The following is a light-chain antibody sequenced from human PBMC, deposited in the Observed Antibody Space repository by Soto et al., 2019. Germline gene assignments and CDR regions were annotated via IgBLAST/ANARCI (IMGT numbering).Light chain of an antibody. J-gene: IGKJ4*01. CDR3: QPYNNWPLT. CDR1: QSINRH. Sequence: EIVLTQSPATLSLSPGERATLSCRASQSINRHLAWYRQKPGQTPRLLIYDTSTRATGVPTRFSGSRSGAEFTLTINSLQSEDFAVYYCQPYNNWPLTLGGGTKVDIK. V-gene: IGKV3-15*01. CDR2: DTS.